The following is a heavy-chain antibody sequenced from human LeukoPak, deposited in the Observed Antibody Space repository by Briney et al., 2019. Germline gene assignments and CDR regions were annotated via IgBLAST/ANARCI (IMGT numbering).Heavy chain of an antibody. CDR2: ISGSGGST. CDR3: AKDALYGSGSYVTD. D-gene: IGHD3-10*01. CDR1: GFTFSSYA. V-gene: IGHV3-23*01. J-gene: IGHJ4*02. Sequence: KAGGSLRLSCAASGFTFSSYAMSWVRQAPRKGLEWVSAISGSGGSTYYADSVKGRFTISRDNSKNTLYLQMNSLRAEDTTVYYCAKDALYGSGSYVTDWGQGTLVTVSS.